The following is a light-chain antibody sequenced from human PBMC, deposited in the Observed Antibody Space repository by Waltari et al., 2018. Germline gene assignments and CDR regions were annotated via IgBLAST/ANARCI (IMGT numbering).Light chain of an antibody. Sequence: HSALIQPRSLSGSPGHAVTISCTSASCYVAGSNSVSWYQQHPGKAPKLMIYDVSKRPSGVPDRFSGSRSGDTASLTISGLQAEDEADYYCCSFAGSPLYVFGTGTKVTVL. CDR1: SCYVAGSNS. CDR3: CSFAGSPLYV. V-gene: IGLV2-11*02. J-gene: IGLJ1*01. CDR2: DVS.